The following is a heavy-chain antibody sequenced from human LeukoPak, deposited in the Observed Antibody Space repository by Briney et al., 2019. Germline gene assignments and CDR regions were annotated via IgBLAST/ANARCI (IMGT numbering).Heavy chain of an antibody. CDR1: GGSISSYY. CDR2: IYYSGST. D-gene: IGHD6-13*01. Sequence: PSETLSLTCTVSGGSISSYYWSWIRQPPGKGLEWIGYIYYSGSTYYNPSLKSRVTISVDTSKNQFSLKLSSVTAADTAVYYCARDIDRGYSSSWFDYWGQGTLVTVSS. CDR3: ARDIDRGYSSSWFDY. V-gene: IGHV4-59*12. J-gene: IGHJ5*01.